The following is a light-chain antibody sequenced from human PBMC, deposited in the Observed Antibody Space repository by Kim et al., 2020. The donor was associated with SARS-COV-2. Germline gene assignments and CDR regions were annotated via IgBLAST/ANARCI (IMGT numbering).Light chain of an antibody. Sequence: SYELTQPPSVSVSPGQTASITCSGDKLGDKYVCWYQQKPGQSPAPVIFQDTKRPSGIPERFSGSKSGNTATLTISGTQPTDEAYYYCQVWDSSTKGVFGGGTRGTVL. CDR2: QDT. CDR3: QVWDSSTKGV. J-gene: IGLJ3*02. V-gene: IGLV3-1*01. CDR1: KLGDKY.